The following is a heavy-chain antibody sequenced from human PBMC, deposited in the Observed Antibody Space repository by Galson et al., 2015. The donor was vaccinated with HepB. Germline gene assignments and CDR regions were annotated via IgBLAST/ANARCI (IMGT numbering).Heavy chain of an antibody. D-gene: IGHD6-13*01. J-gene: IGHJ4*02. V-gene: IGHV3-30*02. CDR1: GFTFSNYG. Sequence: SLRLSCAASGFTFSNYGMHWVRQAPGKGLEWVAFIRYDGSNKFYADSVKGQFTISRDNSKNTLYLEMNSLRAEDAAVYYCAKSITSSWYAQDYWGQGTLATVSS. CDR2: IRYDGSNK. CDR3: AKSITSSWYAQDY.